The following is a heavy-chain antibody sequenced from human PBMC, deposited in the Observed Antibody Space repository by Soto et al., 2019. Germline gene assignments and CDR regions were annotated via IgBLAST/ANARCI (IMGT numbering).Heavy chain of an antibody. V-gene: IGHV4-31*03. Sequence: QVQLQESGPGLVKPSQTLSLTCTVSGGSISSGDYYWSWIRQHPGKGLEWIGYIYYSGSTYYNPSLKSRLTISVDTSKKQFSLNLSSVTAADTAVYYCARGTIFGVVTLFGTWGQGTLVPVSS. D-gene: IGHD3-3*01. J-gene: IGHJ5*02. CDR2: IYYSGST. CDR3: ARGTIFGVVTLFGT. CDR1: GGSISSGDYY.